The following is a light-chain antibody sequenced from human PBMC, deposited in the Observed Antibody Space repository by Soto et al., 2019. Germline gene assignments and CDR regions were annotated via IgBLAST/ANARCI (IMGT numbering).Light chain of an antibody. Sequence: DVVLTQSPLSLPVALGQPASISCRSSQSLVFSDGNIYLNWFQQRQGQSPRRLIYKVSNRGSGVPGRFSGSGSGSDLPLKMSGVEAEDVGVYYCMQGTRWLWTFGQGAKMEIK. V-gene: IGKV2-30*01. CDR3: MQGTRWLWT. J-gene: IGKJ1*01. CDR1: QSLVFSDGNIY. CDR2: KVS.